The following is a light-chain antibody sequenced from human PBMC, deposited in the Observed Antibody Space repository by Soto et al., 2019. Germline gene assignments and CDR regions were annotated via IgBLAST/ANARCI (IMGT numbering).Light chain of an antibody. V-gene: IGLV1-40*01. J-gene: IGLJ3*02. Sequence: QSVLTQPPSVSVAPGQRVTISCTGNSSNIGAGYDVHWYQQLPGTAPKLLIYGNNNRPSGVPDRFFGSKSGTSASLAITGLQAEDEAGYYCQSYDTSLSEVFGGGTKVTVL. CDR2: GNN. CDR1: SSNIGAGYD. CDR3: QSYDTSLSEV.